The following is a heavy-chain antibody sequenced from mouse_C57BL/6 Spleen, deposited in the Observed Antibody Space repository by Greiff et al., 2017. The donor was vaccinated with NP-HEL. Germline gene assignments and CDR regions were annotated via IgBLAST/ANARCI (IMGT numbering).Heavy chain of an antibody. CDR3: AGGIYYGSSYGNWYFDV. J-gene: IGHJ1*03. V-gene: IGHV1-55*01. Sequence: VQLQQPGAELVKPGASVKMSCKASGYTFTSYWITWVKQRPGQGLEWIGDIYPGSGSTNYNEKFKSKATLTVDPSSSTAYMQLSSLTSEDSAVYYCAGGIYYGSSYGNWYFDVWGTGTTVTVSS. CDR1: GYTFTSYW. D-gene: IGHD1-1*01. CDR2: IYPGSGST.